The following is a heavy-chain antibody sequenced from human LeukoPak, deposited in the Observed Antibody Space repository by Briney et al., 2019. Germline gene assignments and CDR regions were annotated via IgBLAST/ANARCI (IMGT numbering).Heavy chain of an antibody. D-gene: IGHD6-19*01. V-gene: IGHV3-30*02. J-gene: IGHJ4*02. CDR1: GFTFSSYG. CDR3: AKGLPSSGWYPPPFDC. Sequence: GGSLRLSCAASGFTFSSYGMHWVRQAPGKGLEWVAFIRYDGSNKYYADSVKGRFTISRDNSKNTLYLQMNSLRAEDTAVYYCAKGLPSSGWYPPPFDCWGQGTLVTVSS. CDR2: IRYDGSNK.